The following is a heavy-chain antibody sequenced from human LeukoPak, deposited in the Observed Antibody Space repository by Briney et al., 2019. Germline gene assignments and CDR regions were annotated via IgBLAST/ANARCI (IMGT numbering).Heavy chain of an antibody. CDR2: ISAYNGNT. Sequence: GASLTVSCKASGYTFTSYGISWVRQAPGQGLEWMGWISAYNGNTNYAQKLQGRVTMTTDTSTSTAYMELRSLRSDDTAVYYCARVAAAGLNWFDPWGQGTLVTVSS. V-gene: IGHV1-18*01. CDR3: ARVAAAGLNWFDP. D-gene: IGHD6-13*01. CDR1: GYTFTSYG. J-gene: IGHJ5*02.